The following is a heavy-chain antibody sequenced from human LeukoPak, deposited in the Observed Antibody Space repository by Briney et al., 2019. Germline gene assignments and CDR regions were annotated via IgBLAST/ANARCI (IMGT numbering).Heavy chain of an antibody. Sequence: LGGSLRLSCAASGFTFSSYSMNWVRQAPGKGLEWVSSISSSSSYIYYADSVKGRFTISRDNAKNSLYLQMNSLRAEDTAVYYCARGSVTRAYYYYGMDVWGQGTTVTVSS. J-gene: IGHJ6*02. D-gene: IGHD1-14*01. V-gene: IGHV3-21*01. CDR1: GFTFSSYS. CDR2: ISSSSSYI. CDR3: ARGSVTRAYYYYGMDV.